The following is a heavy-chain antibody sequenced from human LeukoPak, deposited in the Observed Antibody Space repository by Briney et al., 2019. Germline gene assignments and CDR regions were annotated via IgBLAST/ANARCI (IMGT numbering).Heavy chain of an antibody. CDR2: IRYDGSNK. CDR3: ARAPREGYSGSYYFDF. CDR1: GFTFSSYG. D-gene: IGHD1-26*01. Sequence: GGSLRLSCAASGFTFSSYGMHWVRQAPGKGLEWVAFIRYDGSNKYYADSVKARFTISRDNSKNTLYLQMNSLRAEDTAVYSCARAPREGYSGSYYFDFWGQGTLVTVSS. V-gene: IGHV3-30*02. J-gene: IGHJ4*02.